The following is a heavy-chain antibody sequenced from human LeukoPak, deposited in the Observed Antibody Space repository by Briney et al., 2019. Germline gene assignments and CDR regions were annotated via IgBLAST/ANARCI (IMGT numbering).Heavy chain of an antibody. Sequence: GGSLRLSCAASGFIFSNYAIHWVRQAPGKALEWVGVISYDGSNKYYADSVKGRFTISRDISKNTLYLQMNSLRAEDTAVYYCARGYCSSISCYVDYWGQGTLVTVSS. D-gene: IGHD2-2*01. CDR2: ISYDGSNK. CDR3: ARGYCSSISCYVDY. CDR1: GFIFSNYA. V-gene: IGHV3-30*04. J-gene: IGHJ4*02.